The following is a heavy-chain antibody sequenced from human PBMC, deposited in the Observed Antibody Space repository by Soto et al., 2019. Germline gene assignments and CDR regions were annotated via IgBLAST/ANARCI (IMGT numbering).Heavy chain of an antibody. V-gene: IGHV3-9*01. Sequence: LSCAASGFTFDDYAMHWVRQAPGKGLEWVSGISWNSGSIGYADSVKGRFTISRDNAKNSLYLQMNSLRAEDTALYYCAKAISSGWYTRGYYFDYWGQGTLVTVSS. CDR1: GFTFDDYA. CDR3: AKAISSGWYTRGYYFDY. CDR2: ISWNSGSI. D-gene: IGHD6-19*01. J-gene: IGHJ4*02.